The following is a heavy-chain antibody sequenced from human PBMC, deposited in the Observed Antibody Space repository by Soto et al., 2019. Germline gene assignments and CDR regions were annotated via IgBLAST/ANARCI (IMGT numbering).Heavy chain of an antibody. CDR2: ISYDGSNK. CDR1: GFTFSSYG. Sequence: GGSLRLSCAASGFTFSSYGMHWVRQAPGKGLEWVAVISYDGSNKYYADSVKGRFTISRGNSKNTLYLQMNSLRAEDTAVYYCAIIGIAAAGPFDYWGQGTLVTVSS. CDR3: AIIGIAAAGPFDY. D-gene: IGHD6-13*01. V-gene: IGHV3-30*03. J-gene: IGHJ4*02.